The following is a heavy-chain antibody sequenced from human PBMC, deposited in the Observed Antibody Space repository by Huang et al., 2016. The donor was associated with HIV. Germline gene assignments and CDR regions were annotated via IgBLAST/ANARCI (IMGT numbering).Heavy chain of an antibody. CDR2: MKPNNGNT. CDR3: ARSSSSWSNWFDP. V-gene: IGHV1-8*01. J-gene: IGHJ5*02. D-gene: IGHD6-13*01. CDR1: GYTFTSYD. Sequence: QVQLVQSGAEVKKPGASVKVSCKASGYTFTSYDINWVRQATGQGLEWMGGMKPNNGNTGYAQKFQGRVTMTRNTSISTAYMELSSLRSEDTAVYYCARSSSSWSNWFDPWGQGTLVTVSS.